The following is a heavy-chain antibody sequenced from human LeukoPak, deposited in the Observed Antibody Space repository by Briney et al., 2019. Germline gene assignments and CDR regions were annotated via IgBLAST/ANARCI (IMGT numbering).Heavy chain of an antibody. Sequence: GASVKVSCKSFGFTFTNYLLHWVRQAPGQGLEWVGRIAPSVDTTNYAQKFRGRVTMTRDTSTSTVYMELSSLRSDDTAVYYCARCPTSGGRCYEFDFWGQGTLVTVSS. CDR2: IAPSVDTT. CDR3: ARCPTSGGRCYEFDF. CDR1: GFTFTNYL. J-gene: IGHJ4*02. D-gene: IGHD2-15*01. V-gene: IGHV1-46*01.